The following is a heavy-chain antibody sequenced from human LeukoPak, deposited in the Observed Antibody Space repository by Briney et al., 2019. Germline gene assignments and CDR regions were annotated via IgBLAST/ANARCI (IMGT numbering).Heavy chain of an antibody. CDR3: ARARGQQRSRYXXGMDV. V-gene: IGHV4-34*01. Sequence: SETLSLTCAVYGGSFSGYYWSWLRQPPGKGLEWIGEINHSGSTNYNPSLKSRVTISVDTSKNQFSLKLSSVTAADTAVYYCARARGQQRSRYXXGMDVWGQGTTVTVSS. CDR2: INHSGST. D-gene: IGHD6-25*01. CDR1: GGSFSGYY. J-gene: IGHJ6*02.